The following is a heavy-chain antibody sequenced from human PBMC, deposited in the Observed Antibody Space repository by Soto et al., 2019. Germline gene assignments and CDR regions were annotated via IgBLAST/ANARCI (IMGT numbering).Heavy chain of an antibody. CDR2: TYYRSKWYN. J-gene: IGHJ6*02. CDR3: AREGYCSSTSCYTEDDSKYIYYYVMDA. CDR1: GDSVSSNSAA. D-gene: IGHD2-2*02. Sequence: PSHTLSLTCAISGDSVSSNSAAWNWIRQSPSRGLEWLGRTYYRSKWYNDYAVSVKSRITINPDTSKNQVSLQLNSVTPEDTAVYYCAREGYCSSTSCYTEDDSKYIYYYVMDAWGQGTTVTV. V-gene: IGHV6-1*01.